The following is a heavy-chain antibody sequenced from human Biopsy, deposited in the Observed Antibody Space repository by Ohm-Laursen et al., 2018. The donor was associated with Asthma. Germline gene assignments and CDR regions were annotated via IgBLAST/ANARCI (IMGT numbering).Heavy chain of an antibody. Sequence: SETLSLTCTVSPGSINDYYWNWIRQFQGKGLEWIGYVHSSGSTRFNPSLKSRVTVSVDTSVAQVSLKLSSVSAADTAIYYCARATSTWSQSGPHFFDHWGPGTLVTVSS. V-gene: IGHV4-59*01. CDR3: ARATSTWSQSGPHFFDH. J-gene: IGHJ5*02. CDR2: VHSSGST. D-gene: IGHD6-13*01. CDR1: PGSINDYY.